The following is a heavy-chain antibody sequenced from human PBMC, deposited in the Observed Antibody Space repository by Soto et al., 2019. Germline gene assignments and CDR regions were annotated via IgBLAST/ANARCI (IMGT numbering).Heavy chain of an antibody. D-gene: IGHD2-8*02. CDR1: GFTFSSCI. CDR2: ISSSSSYI. J-gene: IGHJ4*02. Sequence: EVQLVESGGGLVKPGESLRLSCAASGFTFSSCIINWVRQAPGKGLEWVSSISSSSSYIYYADSVKGRFTTSRDNAKNALYPQMNGLRAADTAVDYCARDRLIGGVSHGTNSCIYWGQATLVSVSS. CDR3: ARDRLIGGVSHGTNSCIY. V-gene: IGHV3-21*01.